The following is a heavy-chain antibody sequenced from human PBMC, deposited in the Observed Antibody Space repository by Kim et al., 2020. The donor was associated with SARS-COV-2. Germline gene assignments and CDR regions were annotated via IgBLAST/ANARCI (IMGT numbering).Heavy chain of an antibody. CDR2: ISSSGSTI. CDR1: GFTFSDYY. D-gene: IGHD3-22*01. Sequence: GGSLRLSCAASGFTFSDYYMSWIRQAPGKGLEWVSYISSSGSTIYYADSVKGRFTISRDNAKNSLYLQMNSLRAEDTAVYYCARKSSGYLLRYWYFDLWGRGTLVTVSS. V-gene: IGHV3-11*01. CDR3: ARKSSGYLLRYWYFDL. J-gene: IGHJ2*01.